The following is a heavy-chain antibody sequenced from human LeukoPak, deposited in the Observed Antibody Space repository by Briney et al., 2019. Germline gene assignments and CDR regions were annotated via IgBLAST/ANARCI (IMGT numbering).Heavy chain of an antibody. Sequence: SVKVSCKASGGTFSSYAISWVRQAPGQGLEWMGGIIPIFGTANYAQKFQGRVTITADESTSTAYMELSSLRSEDTAVYYCGGGITIFGVVITVDAFDIWGQGTMVTVSS. CDR3: GGGITIFGVVITVDAFDI. J-gene: IGHJ3*02. CDR2: IIPIFGTA. CDR1: GGTFSSYA. D-gene: IGHD3-3*01. V-gene: IGHV1-69*13.